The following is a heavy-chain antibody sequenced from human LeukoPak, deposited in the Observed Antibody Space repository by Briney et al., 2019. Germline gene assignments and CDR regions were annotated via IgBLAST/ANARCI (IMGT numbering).Heavy chain of an antibody. V-gene: IGHV3-74*01. CDR1: GFTFSYYS. D-gene: IGHD1-26*01. Sequence: GGSLRLSCAASGFTFSYYSMNWVRQAPGKGLVWVSRIKYDASSTSYADSVKGRFTISRDNAKNTLYLQMNSLRAEDTAVYYCARGATYAYYQDYWGQGTLVTVSS. CDR3: ARGATYAYYQDY. CDR2: IKYDASST. J-gene: IGHJ4*02.